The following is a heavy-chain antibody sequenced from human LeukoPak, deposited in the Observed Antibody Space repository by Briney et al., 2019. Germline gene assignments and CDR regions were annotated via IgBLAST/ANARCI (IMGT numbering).Heavy chain of an antibody. D-gene: IGHD1-14*01. CDR2: IYSSGTT. CDR1: GGSISSYY. CDR3: ARGGRISAGGIYYFDY. V-gene: IGHV4-59*01. J-gene: IGHJ4*02. Sequence: SETLSRTCTVSGGSISSYYWNWIRQPPGKGLEWIGCIYSSGTTNNPSLKSRVTISGDKSKNQFSLKLSSVTAADTAVYYCARGGRISAGGIYYFDYWGQGTLVTVSS.